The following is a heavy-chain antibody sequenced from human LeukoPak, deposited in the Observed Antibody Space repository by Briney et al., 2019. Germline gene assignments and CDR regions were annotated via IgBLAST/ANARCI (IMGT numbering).Heavy chain of an antibody. CDR1: GGTFSSYA. J-gene: IGHJ6*03. V-gene: IGHV1-2*02. Sequence: ASVKVSCKASGGTFSSYAISWVRQAPGQGLEWMGWINPNSGGTNYAQKFQGSVTMTRDASISTAYMELSRLRSDDTAVYYCARAPLYYYYMDVWGKGTTVTVSS. CDR3: ARAPLYYYYMDV. CDR2: INPNSGGT.